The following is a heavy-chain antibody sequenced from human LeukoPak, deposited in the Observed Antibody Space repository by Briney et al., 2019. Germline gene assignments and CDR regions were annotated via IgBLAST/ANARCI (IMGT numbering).Heavy chain of an antibody. J-gene: IGHJ4*02. V-gene: IGHV1-2*02. CDR3: ARDRGIVGAPDY. CDR1: GYTFTGYY. D-gene: IGHD1-26*01. Sequence: ASVKVSCKASGYTFTGYYIHWVRQAPGQGPVWMGWINPSSGGTNYAKKFQGRVTMTRDTSISTAYMELRSLRSDDTAVYYCARDRGIVGAPDYWGQGTLVTVSS. CDR2: INPSSGGT.